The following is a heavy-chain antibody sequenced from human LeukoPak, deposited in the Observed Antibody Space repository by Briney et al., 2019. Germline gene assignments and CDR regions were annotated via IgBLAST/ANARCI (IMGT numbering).Heavy chain of an antibody. V-gene: IGHV1-69*05. Sequence: SVKVSCKASGGTFSSYAISWVRQAPGQGLEWMGGIIPIFGTANYAQKFQGRVTITTDESTSTAYMELSSLRSEDTAVYYCARGRPAITIFGVVISSRRVVPRFDYWGQGTLVTVSS. CDR2: IIPIFGTA. J-gene: IGHJ4*02. CDR1: GGTFSSYA. D-gene: IGHD3-3*01. CDR3: ARGRPAITIFGVVISSRRVVPRFDY.